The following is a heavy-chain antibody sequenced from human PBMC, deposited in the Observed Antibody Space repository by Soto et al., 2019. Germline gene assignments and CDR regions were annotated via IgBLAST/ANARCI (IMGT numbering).Heavy chain of an antibody. D-gene: IGHD2-2*01. Sequence: QVQLQESGPGLVKPSETLSLTCTVSGGSISSYYWSWIRQPPGKGLEWIGYIYYSGSTNYNPSLKSRVTISVDTSKNQFSLKLSSVTAADTAVYYCARRNVPAYWFDPWGQGTLVTVSS. CDR2: IYYSGST. J-gene: IGHJ5*02. CDR3: ARRNVPAYWFDP. V-gene: IGHV4-59*08. CDR1: GGSISSYY.